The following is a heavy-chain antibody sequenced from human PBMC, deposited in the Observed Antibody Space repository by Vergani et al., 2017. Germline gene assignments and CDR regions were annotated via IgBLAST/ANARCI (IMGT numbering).Heavy chain of an antibody. J-gene: IGHJ3*02. Sequence: VQLLESGGGLVQPGRSLRLSCAASGFTFSSYGMHWVRQAPGKGLEWVAVIWYDGSNKYYADSVKGRFTISRDNSKNTLYLQMNSLRAEDTAVYYCARDSQNWGDLAFDIWGQGTMVTVSS. D-gene: IGHD7-27*01. CDR2: IWYDGSNK. CDR3: ARDSQNWGDLAFDI. CDR1: GFTFSSYG. V-gene: IGHV3-33*01.